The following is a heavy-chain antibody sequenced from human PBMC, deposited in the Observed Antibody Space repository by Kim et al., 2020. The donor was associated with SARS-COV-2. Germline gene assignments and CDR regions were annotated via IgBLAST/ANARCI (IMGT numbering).Heavy chain of an antibody. J-gene: IGHJ6*02. V-gene: IGHV1-46*01. Sequence: ASVKVSCKASGYTFTSYYMHWVRQAPGQGLEWMGIINPSGGSTSYAQKFQGRVTMTRDTSTSTVYMELSSLRSEDTAVYYCARDPILLWFGPPPAHGMDVWGQGTTVTVSS. D-gene: IGHD3-10*01. CDR3: ARDPILLWFGPPPAHGMDV. CDR2: INPSGGST. CDR1: GYTFTSYY.